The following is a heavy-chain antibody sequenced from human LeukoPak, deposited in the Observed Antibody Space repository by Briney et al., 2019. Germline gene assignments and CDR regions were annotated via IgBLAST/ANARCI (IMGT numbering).Heavy chain of an antibody. CDR3: ARDFSSGWYSPGYYFDR. V-gene: IGHV3-21*06. Sequence: GGPLRLSCAASGFSFNSYPLIWLPQAPGKGLEGVSSISGSSTNIDYADSVKGRFTISRDNARNSLFLQMHGLRAEDTAVYYCARDFSSGWYSPGYYFDRWGQGSLVTVSS. CDR1: GFSFNSYP. J-gene: IGHJ4*02. CDR2: ISGSSTNI. D-gene: IGHD6-19*01.